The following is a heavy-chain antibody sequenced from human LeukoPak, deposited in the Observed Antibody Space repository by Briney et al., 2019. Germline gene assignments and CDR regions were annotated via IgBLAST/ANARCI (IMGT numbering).Heavy chain of an antibody. Sequence: GGSLRLSCAASGFTFSTSWMSWVRQAPGKGLEWVANIQQDGSAKYYVDSVKGRFTISRDNSKNTLYLQMNSLRAEDTAVYYCARALVVAATYYFDYWGQGTLVTVSS. CDR3: ARALVVAATYYFDY. CDR1: GFTFSTSW. D-gene: IGHD2-15*01. CDR2: IQQDGSAK. V-gene: IGHV3-7*04. J-gene: IGHJ4*02.